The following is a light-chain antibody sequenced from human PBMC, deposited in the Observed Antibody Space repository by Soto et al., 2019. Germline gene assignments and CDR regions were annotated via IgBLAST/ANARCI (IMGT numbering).Light chain of an antibody. CDR3: AAWDDSLSGWV. V-gene: IGLV1-47*01. CDR1: SSNIGSYY. CDR2: RNN. J-gene: IGLJ3*02. Sequence: QSVLTQPPSASGTPGQRVTVSCSGSSSNIGSYYVYWYQQLPGTAPKLLIYRNNQRPSGVPDRFSGSKSGTSASLAISGLRSEDEADSYCAAWDDSLSGWVFGGGTKLTVL.